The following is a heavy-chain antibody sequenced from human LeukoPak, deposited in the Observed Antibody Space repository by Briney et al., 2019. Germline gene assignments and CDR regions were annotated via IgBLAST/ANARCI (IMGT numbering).Heavy chain of an antibody. CDR1: GYSISTGYY. CDR3: AHSNYDYVWGSYRPFEY. Sequence: SETLSLTCTVSGYSISTGYYWGWIRQPPGKGQEWIASMYHSGGTYYNPSLKSRVTISVDTSKNQFSLKLSSVTAADTAVYYCAHSNYDYVWGSYRPFEYWGQGTLVTVSS. V-gene: IGHV4-38-2*02. J-gene: IGHJ4*02. CDR2: MYHSGGT. D-gene: IGHD3-16*02.